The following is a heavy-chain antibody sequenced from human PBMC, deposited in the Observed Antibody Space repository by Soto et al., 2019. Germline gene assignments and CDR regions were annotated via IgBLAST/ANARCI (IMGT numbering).Heavy chain of an antibody. Sequence: EVQLLESGGGLVQPGGSLRLSCAASGFTFSSYAMSWVRQAPGKGLEWVSAISGSGGSTYYADSVKGRFTISRDNSKNTLYLQMNSLRAEDTAVYYCARRPETGDYDILTANRSTMYYFDYWGQGTLVTVSS. CDR1: GFTFSSYA. J-gene: IGHJ4*02. CDR3: ARRPETGDYDILTANRSTMYYFDY. CDR2: ISGSGGST. V-gene: IGHV3-23*01. D-gene: IGHD3-9*01.